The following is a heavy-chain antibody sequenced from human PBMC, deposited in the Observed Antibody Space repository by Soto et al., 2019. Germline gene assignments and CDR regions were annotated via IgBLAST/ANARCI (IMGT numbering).Heavy chain of an antibody. J-gene: IGHJ6*02. CDR3: ARDFGAYCTNGVCPLGYYGMDV. CDR1: GGTFSSYA. D-gene: IGHD2-8*01. Sequence: SVKVSCKXSGGTFSSYAISWVRQAPGQGLEWMGGIIPIFGTANYAQKFQGRVTITADESTSTAYMELSSLRSEDTAVYYCARDFGAYCTNGVCPLGYYGMDVWGQGTTVTVSS. CDR2: IIPIFGTA. V-gene: IGHV1-69*13.